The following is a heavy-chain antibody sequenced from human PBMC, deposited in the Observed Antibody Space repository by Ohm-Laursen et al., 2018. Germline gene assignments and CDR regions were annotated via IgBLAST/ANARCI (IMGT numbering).Heavy chain of an antibody. CDR2: INGNSGIT. V-gene: IGHV1-2*02. CDR3: ARDADYYDSSGYSNFDY. Sequence: ASVKVSCKASGYTFTSYYMHWVRQAPGQRLEWMGWINGNSGITSYAQKFQGRVTMTRDTSISMAYMELSRLTSDDTAVYYCARDADYYDSSGYSNFDYWGQGTLVTVSS. CDR1: GYTFTSYY. D-gene: IGHD3-22*01. J-gene: IGHJ4*02.